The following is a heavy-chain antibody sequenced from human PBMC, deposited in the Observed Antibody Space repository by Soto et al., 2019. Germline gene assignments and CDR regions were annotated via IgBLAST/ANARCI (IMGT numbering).Heavy chain of an antibody. J-gene: IGHJ4*02. Sequence: QVQLQESGPGLVKPSGTLSLTCAVSSGSISSSNWWIWVRQSPGKGREWIGEVFHSGNTNYNPSVKSRVTISVDKSKDQFYLKLSSLTAADTAVYYCAGRGVGSYYYSSKSYTPFDYWGQGTLVTVSS. CDR2: VFHSGNT. D-gene: IGHD3-10*01. V-gene: IGHV4-4*02. CDR1: SGSISSSNW. CDR3: AGRGVGSYYYSSKSYTPFDY.